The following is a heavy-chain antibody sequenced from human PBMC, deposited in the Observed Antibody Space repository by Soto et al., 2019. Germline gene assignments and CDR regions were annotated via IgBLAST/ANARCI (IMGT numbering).Heavy chain of an antibody. D-gene: IGHD2-15*01. J-gene: IGHJ6*03. Sequence: QVQLVQSGAEVKKPGASVKVSCKASGYTFTSYDINWVRQATGQGLEWMGWMNPNSGNTGYAQKFQGRVTMTSNTYISTAYMELSSLRSEDTAVYYCARVVVVAARPDYYYYMDVWGKGTTVTVSS. CDR2: MNPNSGNT. V-gene: IGHV1-8*01. CDR1: GYTFTSYD. CDR3: ARVVVVAARPDYYYYMDV.